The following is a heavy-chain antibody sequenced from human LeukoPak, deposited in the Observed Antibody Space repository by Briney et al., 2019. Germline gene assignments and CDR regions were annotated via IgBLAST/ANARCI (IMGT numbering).Heavy chain of an antibody. Sequence: ASVKVSCKASGYTFTTYDISWVRQATGQGLEWMGWMNPNSGNTGYAHKFQGRVTMTRNTAINTVYMELSSLRSEDTAVYYCARVAGPIDYWGQGTLVTVSS. D-gene: IGHD2-15*01. CDR1: GYTFTTYD. CDR2: MNPNSGNT. V-gene: IGHV1-8*01. J-gene: IGHJ4*02. CDR3: ARVAGPIDY.